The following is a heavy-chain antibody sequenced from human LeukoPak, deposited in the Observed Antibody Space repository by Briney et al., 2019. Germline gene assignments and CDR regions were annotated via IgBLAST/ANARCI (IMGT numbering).Heavy chain of an antibody. J-gene: IGHJ6*02. D-gene: IGHD6-13*01. V-gene: IGHV3-33*01. CDR3: ARVRQQLVHGYCYGMDV. Sequence: PGGSLRLSCAASGFTFSSYGMHWVRQAPGKGLEWVAVIWYDGSNKYYADSVKGRFTISRDNSKNTLYLQMNSLRAEDTAVYYCARVRQQLVHGYCYGMDVWGQGTTVTVSS. CDR2: IWYDGSNK. CDR1: GFTFSSYG.